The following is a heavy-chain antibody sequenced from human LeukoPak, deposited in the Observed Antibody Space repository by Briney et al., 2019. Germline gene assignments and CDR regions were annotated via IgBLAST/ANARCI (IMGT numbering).Heavy chain of an antibody. D-gene: IGHD5-12*01. V-gene: IGHV3-21*01. Sequence: GGSLRLSCAASGFTFSSYSMNWVRQAPGKGLEWVSSISSSSSYIYYADSVKGRFTISRDNAKNSLYLQMNSLRAEDTAVYYCARDMRPGERVATTYHDYWGQGTLVTVSS. CDR3: ARDMRPGERVATTYHDY. CDR1: GFTFSSYS. CDR2: ISSSSSYI. J-gene: IGHJ4*02.